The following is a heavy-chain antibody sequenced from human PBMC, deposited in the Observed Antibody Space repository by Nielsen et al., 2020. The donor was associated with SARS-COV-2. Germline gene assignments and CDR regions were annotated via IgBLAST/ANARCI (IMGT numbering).Heavy chain of an antibody. D-gene: IGHD7-27*01. J-gene: IGHJ6*02. V-gene: IGHV4-34*01. CDR1: GGSVDDGEYH. Sequence: SETLSLTCIVSGGSVDDGEYHWTWVRQPPGKGLEWIGEIDHAGSTHHNPSLKSRVTISVNTSKNQFSLKVSSVTAADTAVYYCARGRWGPSRLLKYYYYGMDVWGQGTTVTVSS. CDR2: IDHAGST. CDR3: ARGRWGPSRLLKYYYYGMDV.